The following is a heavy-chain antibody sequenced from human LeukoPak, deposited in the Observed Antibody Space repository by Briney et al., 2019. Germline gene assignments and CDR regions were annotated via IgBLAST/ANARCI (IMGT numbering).Heavy chain of an antibody. CDR2: INPNSGGT. CDR1: GYTFTGYY. Sequence: ASVKVSCKASGYTFTGYYMHWVRQAPGQGLEWMGWINPNSGGTNYAQKFQGRVTMTRDTSISTAYMELSRLRSDDTAVYYCARDRYGSGSYYNFDYWGQGTLVTVSS. D-gene: IGHD3-10*01. V-gene: IGHV1-2*02. J-gene: IGHJ4*02. CDR3: ARDRYGSGSYYNFDY.